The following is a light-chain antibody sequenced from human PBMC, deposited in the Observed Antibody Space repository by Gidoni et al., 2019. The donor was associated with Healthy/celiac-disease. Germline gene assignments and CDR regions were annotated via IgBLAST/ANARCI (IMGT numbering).Light chain of an antibody. V-gene: IGKV1-39*01. CDR1: KSISSY. Sequence: DIQQTQSPSCLSASVGDRVTITCRASKSISSYLNWYQQKPGKAPKLLIYAASSLQSGVPSRFSGSGAGTDFTLTISSLQPEDFATYYCQQSYSTPRTFGGGTKVEIK. CDR2: AAS. J-gene: IGKJ4*01. CDR3: QQSYSTPRT.